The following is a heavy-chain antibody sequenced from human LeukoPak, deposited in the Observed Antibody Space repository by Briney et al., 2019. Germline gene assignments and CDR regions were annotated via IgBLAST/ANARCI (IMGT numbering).Heavy chain of an antibody. CDR1: GFTFSSYA. Sequence: GGSLRLSCAASGFTFSSYAMSWVRQAPGKGLEWVSAICGSGGSTYYADPVKGRFTISRDNSKNTLYLQMNSLRAEDTAVYYCAKGASIYVTGPDFWGPGTLVTVSS. V-gene: IGHV3-23*01. CDR2: ICGSGGST. D-gene: IGHD3-9*01. J-gene: IGHJ4*02. CDR3: AKGASIYVTGPDF.